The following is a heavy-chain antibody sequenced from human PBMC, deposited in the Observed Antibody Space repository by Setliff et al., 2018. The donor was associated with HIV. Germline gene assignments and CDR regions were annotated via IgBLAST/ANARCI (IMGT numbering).Heavy chain of an antibody. Sequence: SETLSLTCTVSGGSISSSTYYWGWIRQPPGKGLEWIGYVYYSGSTYYNPSLKSRITISVDASKNQFSLKVSSVTAADTAVYYCARPSSGGGLYNYFDYWGQGTPVTVSS. CDR1: GGSISSSTYY. V-gene: IGHV4-30-4*08. J-gene: IGHJ4*02. CDR2: VYYSGST. D-gene: IGHD3-10*01. CDR3: ARPSSGGGLYNYFDY.